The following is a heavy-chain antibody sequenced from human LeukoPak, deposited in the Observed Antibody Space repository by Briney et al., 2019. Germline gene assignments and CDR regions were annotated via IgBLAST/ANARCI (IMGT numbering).Heavy chain of an antibody. CDR2: IRNDGSNK. CDR1: GFTFSSYA. V-gene: IGHV3-30*02. D-gene: IGHD2-2*01. CDR3: AKDQSSFCSRSSCYALHY. J-gene: IGHJ4*02. Sequence: GGSLRLSCAASGFTFSSYAMHWVRQAPGKGLEWVAFIRNDGSNKYYADSMKGRFTISRDNSKNTLYLQMNSLRTEDTAVYYCAKDQSSFCSRSSCYALHYWGQGTLVTVSS.